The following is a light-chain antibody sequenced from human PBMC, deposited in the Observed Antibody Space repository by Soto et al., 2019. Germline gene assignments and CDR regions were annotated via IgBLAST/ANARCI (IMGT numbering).Light chain of an antibody. CDR2: DNN. V-gene: IGLV1-51*01. CDR1: SSNIGNNY. Sequence: QSVLTQPPSVSAAPGQKVTISCSGSSSNIGNNYVSWYQQLPGTAPKLLIYDNNKRPSGIPDRFSGSKSGTSATLGITGLQTGDAADYYCGTWDSSLTVYVLFGGGTKLTVL. CDR3: GTWDSSLTVYVL. J-gene: IGLJ2*01.